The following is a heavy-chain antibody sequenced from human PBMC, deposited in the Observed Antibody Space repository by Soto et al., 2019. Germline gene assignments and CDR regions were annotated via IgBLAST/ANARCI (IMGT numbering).Heavy chain of an antibody. V-gene: IGHV3-21*01. D-gene: IGHD3-22*01. CDR1: GFTFRSFT. CDR2: ISSNSAYI. Sequence: PGGSLRLSCAASGFTFRSFTMNWVRQAPGKGLEWVSTISSNSAYIYYTDALRGRFTISRDNAKNSLHLQMNSLRAEDTAVYYCTRVPLGAYYYDSSGSTGGVFDYWGQGTLVTV. CDR3: TRVPLGAYYYDSSGSTGGVFDY. J-gene: IGHJ4*02.